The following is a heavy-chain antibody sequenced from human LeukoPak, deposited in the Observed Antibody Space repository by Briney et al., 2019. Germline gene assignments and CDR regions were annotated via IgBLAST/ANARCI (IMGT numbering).Heavy chain of an antibody. CDR2: ISYDGSNK. V-gene: IGHV3-30*18. CDR3: AKDRYYYDSSALDY. CDR1: GFTFGSYG. J-gene: IGHJ4*02. D-gene: IGHD3-22*01. Sequence: GGSLRLSCAASGFTFGSYGMHWVRQAPGKGLEWVAVISYDGSNKYYADSVKGRFTISRDNSKNTLYLQMDSLRAEDTAVYYCAKDRYYYDSSALDYWGQGTLVTVSS.